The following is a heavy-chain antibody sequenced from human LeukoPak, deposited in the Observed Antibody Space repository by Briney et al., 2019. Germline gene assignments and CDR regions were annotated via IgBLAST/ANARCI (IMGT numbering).Heavy chain of an antibody. CDR2: IFHTGST. CDR3: AKVPGRYLDFLWYFDL. CDR1: GDSFSSFH. Sequence: SETLSLTCSVSGDSFSSFHWHWIRQPPGKGLEWIRYIFHTGSTNYNPSLERRVTMSVDTSKNQFSLHLTSVTAADTAVYYCAKVPGRYLDFLWYFDLWGRGTLVTVSS. D-gene: IGHD3-9*01. J-gene: IGHJ2*01. V-gene: IGHV4-59*01.